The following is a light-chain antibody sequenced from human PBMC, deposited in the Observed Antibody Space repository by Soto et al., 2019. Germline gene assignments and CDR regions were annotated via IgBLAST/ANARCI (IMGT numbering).Light chain of an antibody. CDR1: QPIFTS. J-gene: IGKJ4*01. CDR2: DAS. CDR3: QQYKSYSAPALT. V-gene: IGKV1-5*01. Sequence: IQMAQSPSALFASIGDRVYVTCRASQPIFTSLAWYQQKPGKAPKLLIYDASVLQTGVPSRLSGFSSGTSCTLTIIGIQPEDFATYVCQQYKSYSAPALTFGGGTKVGIK.